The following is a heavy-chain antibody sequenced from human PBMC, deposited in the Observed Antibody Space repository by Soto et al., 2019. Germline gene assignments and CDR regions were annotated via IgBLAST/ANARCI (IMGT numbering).Heavy chain of an antibody. CDR1: GGSISSSSYY. D-gene: IGHD7-27*01. CDR2: IYYSGST. CDR3: ARHTDPTGDYYYYGMDV. Sequence: SETLSLTCTVSGGSISSSSYYWGWIRQPPGKGLEWIGSIYYSGSTYYNPSLKSRVTISVDTSKNQFSLKLSSVTAADTAVYYCARHTDPTGDYYYYGMDVWGQGTTVTVSS. J-gene: IGHJ6*02. V-gene: IGHV4-39*01.